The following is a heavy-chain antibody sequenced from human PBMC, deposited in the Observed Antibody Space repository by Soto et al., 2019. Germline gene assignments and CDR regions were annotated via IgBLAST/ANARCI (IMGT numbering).Heavy chain of an antibody. D-gene: IGHD3-22*01. Sequence: GGSLRLSCAVSGFTFSTYSMNWVRQAPGKGLEWVSYIDSSSSYMYYADSLKGRFTISRDNSKNTLYLQMNSLRAEDTAVYYYAKVGSHYYDSSGYYSDYWGQGTLVTVSS. V-gene: IGHV3-21*04. CDR2: IDSSSSYM. CDR3: AKVGSHYYDSSGYYSDY. CDR1: GFTFSTYS. J-gene: IGHJ4*02.